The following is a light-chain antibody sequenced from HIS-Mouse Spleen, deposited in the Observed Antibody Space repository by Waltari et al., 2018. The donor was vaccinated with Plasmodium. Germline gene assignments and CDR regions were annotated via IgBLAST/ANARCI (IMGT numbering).Light chain of an antibody. CDR1: NIGRKS. Sequence: SYVLTQPPSVSVAPGKTARLTCGGNNIGRKSLHQYQQKHGQAPVLVVYDDSDRPSGIPERFSGSNSGNTATLTISRVEAGDEADYYCQVWDSSSDHVVFGGGTKLTVL. CDR3: QVWDSSSDHVV. J-gene: IGLJ2*01. V-gene: IGLV3-21*03. CDR2: DDS.